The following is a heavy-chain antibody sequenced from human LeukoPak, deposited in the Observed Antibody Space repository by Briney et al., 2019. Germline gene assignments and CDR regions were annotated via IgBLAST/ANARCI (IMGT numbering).Heavy chain of an antibody. Sequence: SQTLSLTCTVSGGSISSGGYYWSWIRQHPGTGLEWIGYIYYSGSTYYNPSLKSRVTISVDTSKNQFSLKLSSVTAADTAVYYCARDRPNYYDSSGSAFDIWGQGTMVTVSS. V-gene: IGHV4-31*03. CDR2: IYYSGST. J-gene: IGHJ3*02. D-gene: IGHD3-22*01. CDR1: GGSISSGGYY. CDR3: ARDRPNYYDSSGSAFDI.